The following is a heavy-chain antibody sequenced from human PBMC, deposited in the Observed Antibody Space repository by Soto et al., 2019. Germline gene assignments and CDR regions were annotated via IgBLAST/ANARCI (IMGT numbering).Heavy chain of an antibody. CDR2: IYPGDSDT. V-gene: IGHV5-51*01. Sequence: LGESLKISCKGSGYSFTSYWIDWVRQMPGKGLERMGIIYPGDSDTRYSPSFQGQVIISADKSISTAYLQWSSLKASDTAMYYCARQEASSSGWYFRSWGQGTLVTVSS. J-gene: IGHJ5*02. D-gene: IGHD6-19*01. CDR1: GYSFTSYW. CDR3: ARQEASSSGWYFRS.